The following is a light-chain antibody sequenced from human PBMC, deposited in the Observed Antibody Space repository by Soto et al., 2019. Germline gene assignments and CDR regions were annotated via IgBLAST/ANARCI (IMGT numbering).Light chain of an antibody. CDR1: QSVSGC. J-gene: IGKJ3*01. CDR2: ATS. Sequence: ELVLSNSPDTLSLSPGERATLSCRASQSVSGCLAWYQQKPGQAPRPLIYATSSRATGIPDRCSGRGFGTDITLTITRLEPEDFSVYYCQQHQTFCPGTKVDIK. V-gene: IGKV3-11*01. CDR3: QQHQT.